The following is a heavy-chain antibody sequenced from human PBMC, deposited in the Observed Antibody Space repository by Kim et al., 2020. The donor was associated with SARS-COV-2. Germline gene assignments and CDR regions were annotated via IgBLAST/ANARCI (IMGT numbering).Heavy chain of an antibody. CDR3: ARGAREFEY. V-gene: IGHV3-30*04. J-gene: IGHJ4*02. CDR2: ISYDGSNE. CDR1: GFTFNSFA. Sequence: GGSLRLSCAASGFTFNSFALHWVRQAPGKGLECVAMISYDGSNEYYTDSVKGRFTVSRDNSKNTLYLQLSSLRADDTAVYYCARGAREFEYWGQGALVTVSS.